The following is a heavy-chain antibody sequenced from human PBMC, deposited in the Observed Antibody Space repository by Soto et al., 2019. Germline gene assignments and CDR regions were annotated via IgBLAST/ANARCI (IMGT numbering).Heavy chain of an antibody. CDR3: AKDNDWNYVAPHTYGMDV. CDR2: VNAGTGNT. Sequence: QVQLVQSGAEVREPGASVKVSCKASGYSFSDYAMHWVRQAPGQRLEWMGWVNAGTGNTKYSQKFQGRVAISADTSASAAYLDLTSLRAEDTAVYYCAKDNDWNYVAPHTYGMDVW. D-gene: IGHD1-7*01. CDR1: GYSFSDYA. V-gene: IGHV1-3*01. J-gene: IGHJ6*01.